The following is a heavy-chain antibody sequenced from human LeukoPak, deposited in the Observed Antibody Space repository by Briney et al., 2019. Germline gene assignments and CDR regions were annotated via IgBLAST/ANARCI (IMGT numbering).Heavy chain of an antibody. CDR2: ISLDGNT. V-gene: IGHV4-4*02. CDR3: VRGGSYYLAH. Sequence: SGTLSLTCAVSGGSLSISHWWSWVRPPPGKGLEWVGEISLDGNTNYNPSLESRVTISMDKSKNQLSVNLNSVTAADTAIYFCVRGGSYYLAHWGQGTLVTVSS. D-gene: IGHD1-26*01. J-gene: IGHJ4*02. CDR1: GGSLSISHW.